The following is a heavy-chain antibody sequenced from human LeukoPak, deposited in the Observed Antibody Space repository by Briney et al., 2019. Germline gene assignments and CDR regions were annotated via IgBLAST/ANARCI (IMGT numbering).Heavy chain of an antibody. Sequence: GGSLRLSCAASGFTFSSYGMHWVRQAPGKGLKWVAFIRYDGSNKYYADSVKGRFTISRDNSKNTLYLQMNSLRAEDTAVYYCAKELGLGYCSSTSCPPDYWGQGTLVTVSS. CDR1: GFTFSSYG. CDR2: IRYDGSNK. V-gene: IGHV3-30*02. CDR3: AKELGLGYCSSTSCPPDY. J-gene: IGHJ4*02. D-gene: IGHD2-2*01.